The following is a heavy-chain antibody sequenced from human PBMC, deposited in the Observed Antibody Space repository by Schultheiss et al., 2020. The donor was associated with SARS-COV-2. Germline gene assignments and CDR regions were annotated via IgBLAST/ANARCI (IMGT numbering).Heavy chain of an antibody. V-gene: IGHV3-74*01. CDR2: IKSDGSST. Sequence: GGSLRLSCAASGFTFSNFWMHWVRQAPGKGLVWVSRIKSDGSSTAYADSVKGRFTISRDNSKNTLFLQMNSLRAEDTAVYYCATQAPKYSSSWYPYYYGMDVWGQGTTVTVSS. CDR3: ATQAPKYSSSWYPYYYGMDV. J-gene: IGHJ6*02. CDR1: GFTFSNFW. D-gene: IGHD6-13*01.